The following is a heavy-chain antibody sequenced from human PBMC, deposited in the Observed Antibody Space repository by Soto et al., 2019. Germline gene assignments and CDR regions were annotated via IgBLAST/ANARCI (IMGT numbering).Heavy chain of an antibody. CDR1: GFTFSNYA. D-gene: IGHD4-17*01. J-gene: IGHJ1*01. CDR2: TSDDGSNK. Sequence: QVQLEESGGGVVQPGRSLRLSCAASGFTFSNYAMHWVRQAPGKGLEWVAITSDDGSNKYYADSVKGRFTISRDTSKNTLYLQMNSLRPEDTAVYYCARDHYSDYPGYLRHWGQGTLVTVSS. CDR3: ARDHYSDYPGYLRH. V-gene: IGHV3-30-3*01.